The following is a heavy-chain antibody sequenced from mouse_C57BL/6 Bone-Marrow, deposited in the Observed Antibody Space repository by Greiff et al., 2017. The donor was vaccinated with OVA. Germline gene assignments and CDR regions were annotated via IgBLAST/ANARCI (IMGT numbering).Heavy chain of an antibody. CDR3: ARYGVRGFAY. D-gene: IGHD1-1*01. Sequence: VKLQQPGAELVKPGASVKLSCKASGYTFTSYWMQWVKQRPGQGLEWIGEIDPSDSYTNYNQKFKGKATLTVDTSSSTAYMQLSSLTSEDSAVYYCARYGVRGFAYWGQGTLVTVSA. CDR2: IDPSDSYT. J-gene: IGHJ3*01. CDR1: GYTFTSYW. V-gene: IGHV1-50*01.